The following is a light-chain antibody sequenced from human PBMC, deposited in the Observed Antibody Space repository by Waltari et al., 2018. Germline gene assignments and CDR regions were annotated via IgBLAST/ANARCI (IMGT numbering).Light chain of an antibody. J-gene: IGKJ4*01. CDR2: AAS. V-gene: IGKV1-33*01. Sequence: EIQMTQSPSSLSTSVGDRVTITCQTSQDISNYLNWYQQKPGKAPKLLVYAASNWETGFPSRFSGSGSGTNFTFTISSLQPEDIATYYCQQHDNLPLAFGGGTKVEIK. CDR1: QDISNY. CDR3: QQHDNLPLA.